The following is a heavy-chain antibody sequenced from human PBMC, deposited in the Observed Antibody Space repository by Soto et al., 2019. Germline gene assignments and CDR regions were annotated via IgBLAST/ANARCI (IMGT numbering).Heavy chain of an antibody. CDR1: GYSFTSYW. CDR2: IYPGDSDT. J-gene: IGHJ6*03. CDR3: ARLPGGYDHYYYYYYMDV. V-gene: IGHV5-51*01. D-gene: IGHD5-12*01. Sequence: PGESLKISCKGSGYSFTSYWIGWVRQMPGKGLEWMGIIYPGDSDTRYSPSFQGQVTISADKSISTAYLQWSSLKASDTAMYYCARLPGGYDHYYYYYYMDVWGKGTTVTVSS.